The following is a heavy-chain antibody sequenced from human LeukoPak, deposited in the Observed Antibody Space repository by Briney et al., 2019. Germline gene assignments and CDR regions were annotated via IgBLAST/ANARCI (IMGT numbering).Heavy chain of an antibody. J-gene: IGHJ5*02. Sequence: GGSLRLSCAASGFTFSSYSMNWVRQAPGKGLEWVSYISSSSSTIYYADPVKGRFTISRDNAKNSLYLQMNSLRAEDTAVYYCASYGSHYDFWSGYYLGFDPWGQGALVTVSS. CDR3: ASYGSHYDFWSGYYLGFDP. CDR2: ISSSSSTI. V-gene: IGHV3-48*01. D-gene: IGHD3-3*01. CDR1: GFTFSSYS.